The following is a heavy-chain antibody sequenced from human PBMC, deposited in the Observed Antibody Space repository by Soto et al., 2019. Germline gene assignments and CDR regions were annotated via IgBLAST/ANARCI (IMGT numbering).Heavy chain of an antibody. V-gene: IGHV1-18*01. J-gene: IGHJ6*02. Sequence: QVQLVQSGAEVKKPGASVKVSCKASGYTFTSYGITWVRHAPGQCLEWMGWISANNGNTNYAQKLQGRVTMTTDTSTSTAYMELRSLKSNDTAVYYCARLAYYYDSSALRNYYYGMDVWGQGTTVTVSS. CDR3: ARLAYYYDSSALRNYYYGMDV. D-gene: IGHD3-22*01. CDR2: ISANNGNT. CDR1: GYTFTSYG.